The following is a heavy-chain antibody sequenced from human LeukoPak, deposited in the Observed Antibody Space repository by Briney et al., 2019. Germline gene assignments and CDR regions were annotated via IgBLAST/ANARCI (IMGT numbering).Heavy chain of an antibody. J-gene: IGHJ6*02. CDR3: ARASWSQPFICDYASQCMDV. CDR1: GYTFTSYG. D-gene: IGHD4-17*01. V-gene: IGHV1-18*01. CDR2: ISAYNGNT. Sequence: ASVKVSCKASGYTFTSYGISWVRPAPGQGLEWMGWISAYNGNTNYAQKLQGRVTMTTDTSTSTAYMELRSLRSDDTAVYYCARASWSQPFICDYASQCMDVWGQGTTVTVSS.